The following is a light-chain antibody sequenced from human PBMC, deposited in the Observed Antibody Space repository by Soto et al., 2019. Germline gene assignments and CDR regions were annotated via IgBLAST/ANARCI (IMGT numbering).Light chain of an antibody. Sequence: QSALTQPRSVSGSPGQSVTISCTGTSSDVGGYNYVSWYQQHPGKAPKLMIYDVSKRPSGVPDRFSGSKSSNTASLTISGLQAEDEADYYCCSYAGSSLYVFGTGTKLTVL. J-gene: IGLJ1*01. CDR2: DVS. CDR3: CSYAGSSLYV. CDR1: SSDVGGYNY. V-gene: IGLV2-11*01.